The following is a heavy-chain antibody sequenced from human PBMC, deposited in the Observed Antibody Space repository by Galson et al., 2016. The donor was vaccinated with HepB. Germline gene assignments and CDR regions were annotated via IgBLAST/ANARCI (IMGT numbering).Heavy chain of an antibody. Sequence: SLRLSCAASGFTFSKYAMHWVRQAPGKGLQWVAFVAFDGGYKSYADSVKGRFTISSDNSKNTLYLEMNSLRGEDTAVYYCARDPRPPDHFDYWGQGTLVTASS. J-gene: IGHJ4*02. CDR3: ARDPRPPDHFDY. CDR2: VAFDGGYK. V-gene: IGHV3-30-3*01. CDR1: GFTFSKYA.